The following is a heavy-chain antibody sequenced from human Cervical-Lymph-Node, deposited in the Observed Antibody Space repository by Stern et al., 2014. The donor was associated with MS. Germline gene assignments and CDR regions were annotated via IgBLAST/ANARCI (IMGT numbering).Heavy chain of an antibody. CDR2: IYPGDSDT. V-gene: IGHV5-51*01. CDR3: ARWDYSNYGGSGMDV. D-gene: IGHD4-11*01. Sequence: EVQLVESGAEVKKPGESLKISCKGSGYSFTSYWIGWVRQMPGKGLEWMGIIYPGDSDTRYSPSFQGQVTISAEKSISTAYLQWSSLKASDTAMYYCARWDYSNYGGSGMDVWGQGTTVTVSS. J-gene: IGHJ6*02. CDR1: GYSFTSYW.